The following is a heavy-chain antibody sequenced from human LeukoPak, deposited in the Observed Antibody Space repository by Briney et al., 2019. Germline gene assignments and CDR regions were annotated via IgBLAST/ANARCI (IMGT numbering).Heavy chain of an antibody. CDR2: IYYSGST. V-gene: IGHV4-39*07. Sequence: PSETLSLTCTVSGGSISSSSFYWGWIRQPPGKGLEWTGTIYYSGSTYYNPSLKSRVTISVDTSKNQFSLKLSSVTAADTAVYYCAGWYEGIFDYWGQGTLVTVSS. CDR1: GGSISSSSFY. D-gene: IGHD6-19*01. CDR3: AGWYEGIFDY. J-gene: IGHJ4*02.